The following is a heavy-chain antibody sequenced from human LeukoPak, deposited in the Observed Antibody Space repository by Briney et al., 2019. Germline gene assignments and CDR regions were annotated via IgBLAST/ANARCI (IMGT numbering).Heavy chain of an antibody. CDR2: INSDGSST. V-gene: IGHV3-74*01. J-gene: IGHJ3*01. CDR3: ARVGTSSAFDV. Sequence: GGSLRLSCAASGLTFSSYWMHWVRQAPGKGLVWVSRINSDGSSTTYADSVKGRFTISRDNAKNTLYLQMNSLTAEDTAVYHCARVGTSSAFDVWGQGAMVTVSS. CDR1: GLTFSSYW. D-gene: IGHD1-1*01.